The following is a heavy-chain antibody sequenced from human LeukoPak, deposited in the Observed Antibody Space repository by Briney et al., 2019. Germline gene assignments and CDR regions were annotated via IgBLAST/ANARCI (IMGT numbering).Heavy chain of an antibody. Sequence: ASVKVSCKASGYTFTSYYMHWVRQAPGQGLEWMGIINPSGGSTSYAQKFQGRVTMTRNTSISTAYMELSSLRSEDTAVYYCARVRRKAYSYGPPNWFDPWGQGTLVTVSS. J-gene: IGHJ5*02. CDR1: GYTFTSYY. V-gene: IGHV1-46*01. CDR3: ARVRRKAYSYGPPNWFDP. CDR2: INPSGGST. D-gene: IGHD5-18*01.